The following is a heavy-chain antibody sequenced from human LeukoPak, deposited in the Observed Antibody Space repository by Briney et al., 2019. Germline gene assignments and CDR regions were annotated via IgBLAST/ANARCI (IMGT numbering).Heavy chain of an antibody. V-gene: IGHV3-23*01. CDR2: FSGSSGCT. Sequence: GGSLRLSCAASGFTFSSYAMSWVRQAPGKGLEWVSSFSGSSGCTYYADSVKGRFTISRDNSKNTLFLQMDSLRAEDTAVYYCAKVTTVAAHFDYWGQGTLVTVSS. D-gene: IGHD4-23*01. J-gene: IGHJ4*02. CDR3: AKVTTVAAHFDY. CDR1: GFTFSSYA.